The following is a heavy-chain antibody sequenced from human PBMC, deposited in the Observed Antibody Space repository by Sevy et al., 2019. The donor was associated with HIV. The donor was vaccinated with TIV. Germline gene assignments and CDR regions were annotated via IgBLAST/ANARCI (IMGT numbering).Heavy chain of an antibody. Sequence: GGSLRLSCAASGFTFRSYGMHWVRQAPGKGLEWVAVIWYDGSKKYYADSVKGRFTISRDNSKNTLYLQMNSLRAEDTGLYYCARGRPDCSSTSCYARWFDPWGQGTLVTVSS. CDR2: IWYDGSKK. J-gene: IGHJ5*02. CDR1: GFTFRSYG. D-gene: IGHD2-2*01. CDR3: ARGRPDCSSTSCYARWFDP. V-gene: IGHV3-33*01.